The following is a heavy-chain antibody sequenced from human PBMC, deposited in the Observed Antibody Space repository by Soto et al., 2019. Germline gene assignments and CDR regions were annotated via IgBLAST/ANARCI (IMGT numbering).Heavy chain of an antibody. J-gene: IGHJ4*02. CDR2: IYWDDDK. V-gene: IGHV2-5*02. D-gene: IGHD6-25*01. CDR3: AHRRRDSSGYYTGRDYFDY. CDR1: GFSLSTSRVG. Sequence: QITLKESGPTLVKPTQTLTLTCTFSGFSLSTSRVGVGWIRQPPGKALEWLALIYWDDDKRLSPSLRSRLTITKDTSKNQGVLTMTNVDPVDTATYFCAHRRRDSSGYYTGRDYFDYWGQGALVTVSS.